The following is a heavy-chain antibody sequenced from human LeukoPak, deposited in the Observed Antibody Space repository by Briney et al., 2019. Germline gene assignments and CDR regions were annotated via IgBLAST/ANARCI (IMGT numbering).Heavy chain of an antibody. D-gene: IGHD6-13*01. CDR2: IIPILGIA. Sequence: ASVKVSCKASGGTFSGYAISWVRQAPGQGLEWMGRIIPILGIANYAQKFQGRVTITADKSTSTAYMELSSLRSEDTAVYYCARVSGIAAAGSYYYYGMDVWGQGTTVTVSS. CDR3: ARVSGIAAAGSYYYYGMDV. V-gene: IGHV1-69*04. CDR1: GGTFSGYA. J-gene: IGHJ6*02.